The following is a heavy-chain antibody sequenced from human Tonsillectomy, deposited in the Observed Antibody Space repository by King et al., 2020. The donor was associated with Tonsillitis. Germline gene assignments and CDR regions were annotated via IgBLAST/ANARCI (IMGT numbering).Heavy chain of an antibody. D-gene: IGHD2-15*01. CDR2: ISSSSSTI. Sequence: EVQLVESGGGLVQPGGSLRLSCAASGFTFSSYSMNWVRQAPGKGLEWVSYISSSSSTIYYADSVKGRFTISRDNAKNSLYLQMNSLRAEDTAVYYCASNIGYCSGGSCLDYWGQGTLVTVSS. CDR3: ASNIGYCSGGSCLDY. V-gene: IGHV3-48*04. J-gene: IGHJ4*02. CDR1: GFTFSSYS.